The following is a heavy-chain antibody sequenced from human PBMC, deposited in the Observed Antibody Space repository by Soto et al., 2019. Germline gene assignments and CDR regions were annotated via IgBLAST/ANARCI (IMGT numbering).Heavy chain of an antibody. J-gene: IGHJ1*01. V-gene: IGHV1-3*01. CDR3: ATSDWAW. CDR2: IKAGNGDT. Sequence: ASVQVSCKTSGYIFADYAIHWVRQAHGQGLEWVGWIKAGNGDTRYSPKLQGRLTITRDISASTAYMELNGLKSADTAIYYCATSDWAWWG. D-gene: IGHD3-9*01. CDR1: GYIFADYA.